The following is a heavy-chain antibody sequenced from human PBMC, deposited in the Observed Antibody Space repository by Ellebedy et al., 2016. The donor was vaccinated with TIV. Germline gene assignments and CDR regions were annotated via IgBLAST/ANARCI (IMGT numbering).Heavy chain of an antibody. D-gene: IGHD5-12*01. J-gene: IGHJ4*02. CDR2: IWYDGSNK. V-gene: IGHV3-33*01. Sequence: GGSLRLSXAASGFTFSSYGMHWVRQAPGKGLEWVAVIWYDGSNKYYADSVKGRFTISRDNSKNTLYLQMNSLRAEDTAVYYCARVGRYSGYDYFDYWGQGTLVTVSS. CDR1: GFTFSSYG. CDR3: ARVGRYSGYDYFDY.